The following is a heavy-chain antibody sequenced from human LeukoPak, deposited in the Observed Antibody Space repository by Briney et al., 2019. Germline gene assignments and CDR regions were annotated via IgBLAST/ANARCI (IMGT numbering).Heavy chain of an antibody. D-gene: IGHD2-2*01. CDR1: GYTLTSYG. CDR2: ISAYNGNT. Sequence: ASVKVSCKASGYTLTSYGISWVRQAPGQGLEWMGWISAYNGNTNYPQMLQGRVTMTTDTSTSTAYVELRSLRSDDTAVYYCARVQDIVVVPAANHWFDPWGQGTLVTVSS. CDR3: ARVQDIVVVPAANHWFDP. V-gene: IGHV1-18*04. J-gene: IGHJ5*02.